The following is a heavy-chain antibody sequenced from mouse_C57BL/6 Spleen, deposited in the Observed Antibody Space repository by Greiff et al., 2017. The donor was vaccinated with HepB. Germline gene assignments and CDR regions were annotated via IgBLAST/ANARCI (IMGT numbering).Heavy chain of an antibody. CDR2: ISSGGDYI. Sequence: EVMLVESGEGLVKPGGSLKLSCAASGFTFSSYAMSWVRQTPEKRLEWVAYISSGGDYIYYADTVKGRFTISRDNARNTLYLQMSSLKSEDTAMYYCTRVKEHYGNYFYAMDYWGQGTSVTVSS. D-gene: IGHD2-1*01. CDR1: GFTFSSYA. V-gene: IGHV5-9-1*02. CDR3: TRVKEHYGNYFYAMDY. J-gene: IGHJ4*01.